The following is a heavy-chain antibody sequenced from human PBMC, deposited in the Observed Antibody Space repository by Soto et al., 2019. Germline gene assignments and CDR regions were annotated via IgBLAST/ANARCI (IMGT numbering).Heavy chain of an antibody. V-gene: IGHV1-2*02. CDR2: INPNSGGT. Sequence: ASGKVSCKASGYTFTGYYMHWVRQAPGQGLEWMGWINPNSGGTNYAQKFQGRVTMTRDTSISTAYMELSRLRSDDTAVYYCARRVVVPAAPRTNWFDPWGQGTLVTVSS. D-gene: IGHD2-2*01. J-gene: IGHJ5*02. CDR3: ARRVVVPAAPRTNWFDP. CDR1: GYTFTGYY.